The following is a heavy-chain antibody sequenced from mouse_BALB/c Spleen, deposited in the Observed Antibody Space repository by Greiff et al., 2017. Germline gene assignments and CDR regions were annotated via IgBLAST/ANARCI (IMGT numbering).Heavy chain of an antibody. D-gene: IGHD2-4*01. CDR3: ARGDYDYSWFAY. Sequence: QVQLKESGPGLVAPSQSLSITCTASGFSLTSYGVHWVRQPPGKGLEWLGVIWAGGSTNYNSALMSRLSISKDNSKSQVFLKMNSLQTDDTAIYYCARGDYDYSWFAYWGQGTLVTVSA. CDR2: IWAGGST. V-gene: IGHV2-9*02. CDR1: GFSLTSYG. J-gene: IGHJ3*01.